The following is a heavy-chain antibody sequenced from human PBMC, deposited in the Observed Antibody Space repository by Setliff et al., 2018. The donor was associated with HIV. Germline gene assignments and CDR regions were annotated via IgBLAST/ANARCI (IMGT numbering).Heavy chain of an antibody. CDR3: ARGTRVGANDAFDI. V-gene: IGHV1-2*06. D-gene: IGHD1-26*01. CDR2: INPNSGGT. J-gene: IGHJ3*02. CDR1: GYTFTGYY. Sequence: ASVKVSCKASGYTFTGYYMHWVRQAPGQGLEWMGRINPNSGGTNYAQKCQGRVTMTRDTSISKAYMELSRLRSDGTAVYYCARGTRVGANDAFDIWGQGTMVTVPS.